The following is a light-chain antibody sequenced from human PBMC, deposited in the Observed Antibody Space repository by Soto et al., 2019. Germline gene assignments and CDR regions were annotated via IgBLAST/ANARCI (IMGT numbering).Light chain of an antibody. CDR1: QAIRNE. J-gene: IGKJ2*01. CDR3: LQDCSFPYP. CDR2: AAS. Sequence: AIQMTQSPSSLSASVGDRVTITCRASQAIRNELAWYQQKRGKAPKLLIYAASSFQRGVSSRFSCSGSGTQFPLTISGLRPVDFETYYWLQDCSFPYPFGQGTKLEIK. V-gene: IGKV1-6*01.